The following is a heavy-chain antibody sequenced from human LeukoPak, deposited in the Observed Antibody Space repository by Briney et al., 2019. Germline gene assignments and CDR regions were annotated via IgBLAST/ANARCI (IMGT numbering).Heavy chain of an antibody. Sequence: SQTLSLTCTVSGGSISSGGYYWSWIRQHPGKGLEWIGCIYYSGSTYYNPSLKSRVTISVDTSKNQFSLKLSSVTAADTAVYYCARVASKGGMDVWGQGTTVIVSS. CDR1: GGSISSGGYY. CDR3: ARVASKGGMDV. CDR2: IYYSGST. D-gene: IGHD5/OR15-5a*01. V-gene: IGHV4-31*03. J-gene: IGHJ6*02.